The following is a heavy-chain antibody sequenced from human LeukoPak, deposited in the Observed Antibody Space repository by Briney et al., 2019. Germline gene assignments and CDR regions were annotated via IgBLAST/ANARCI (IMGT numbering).Heavy chain of an antibody. CDR3: ARDHHKVGAPTSYYYGMDV. V-gene: IGHV3-33*01. J-gene: IGHJ6*02. CDR1: GFTFSSYG. CDR2: IWYDGSNK. Sequence: GGSLRLSCAASGFTFSSYGMHWVRQAPGKGLEWVAVIWYDGSNKYYADSVKGRFTISRDNSKNTLYLQMNSLRAEDTAVYYCARDHHKVGAPTSYYYGMDVWGQGTTVTVSS. D-gene: IGHD1-26*01.